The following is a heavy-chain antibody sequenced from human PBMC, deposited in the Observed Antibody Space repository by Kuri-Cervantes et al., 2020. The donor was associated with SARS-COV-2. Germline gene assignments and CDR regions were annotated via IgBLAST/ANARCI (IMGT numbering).Heavy chain of an antibody. J-gene: IGHJ6*02. CDR3: ARGGDIVVVPAAASGVTYYYYGMDV. D-gene: IGHD2-2*01. V-gene: IGHV1-2*04. Sequence: ASVKVSCKASGYTFTSYGISWVRQAPGQGLEWMGWINPNSGGTNYAQKFQGWVTMTRDTSISTAYMELSRLRSDDTAVYYCARGGDIVVVPAAASGVTYYYYGMDVWGQGTTVTVSS. CDR2: INPNSGGT. CDR1: GYTFTSYG.